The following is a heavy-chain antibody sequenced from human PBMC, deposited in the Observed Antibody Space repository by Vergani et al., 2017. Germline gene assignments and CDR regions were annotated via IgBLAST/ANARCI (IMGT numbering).Heavy chain of an antibody. D-gene: IGHD1-26*01. CDR1: GFTFSSYS. V-gene: IGHV3-48*01. Sequence: EVRLLESGGGLVQPGGSLRLSCAASGFTFSSYSMNWVRQAPGKGLEWVSYISSSSSTIYYADSVKGRFTISRDNAKNSLYLQMNSLRAEDTAVYYCARDFGGSYFDYWGQGTLVTVSS. J-gene: IGHJ4*02. CDR2: ISSSSSTI. CDR3: ARDFGGSYFDY.